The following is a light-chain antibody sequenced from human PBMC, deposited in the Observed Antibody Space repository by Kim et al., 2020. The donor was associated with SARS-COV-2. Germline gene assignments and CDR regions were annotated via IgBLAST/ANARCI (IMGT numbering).Light chain of an antibody. J-gene: IGKJ1*01. Sequence: ASVGDRVTITCRASQAIRNDLGWYQQRPGKAPRVLISAASILQSGVPSRFSGSGYGTDFTLTISSLQPEDFATYYCLHDYSYPWAFGQGTKVDIK. CDR1: QAIRND. CDR3: LHDYSYPWA. V-gene: IGKV1-6*01. CDR2: AAS.